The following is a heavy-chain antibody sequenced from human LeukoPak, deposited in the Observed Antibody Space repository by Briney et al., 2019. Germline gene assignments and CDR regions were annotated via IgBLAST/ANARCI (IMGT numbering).Heavy chain of an antibody. Sequence: GGSLRLSCAASGFTFSSYAMHWVRQAPGKGLEWVSAISGSGGSTYYADSVKGRFTISRDNSKNTLYLQMNSLRAEDTAGYYCAKIGAGTFDYWGQGTLVTVSS. CDR1: GFTFSSYA. CDR2: ISGSGGST. CDR3: AKIGAGTFDY. V-gene: IGHV3-23*01. J-gene: IGHJ4*02. D-gene: IGHD1-1*01.